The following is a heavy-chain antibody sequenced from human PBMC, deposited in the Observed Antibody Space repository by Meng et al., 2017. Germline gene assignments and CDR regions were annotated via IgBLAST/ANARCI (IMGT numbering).Heavy chain of an antibody. D-gene: IGHD2-2*01. J-gene: IGHJ6*02. CDR1: GYTFTGYY. CDR3: ASNIPPRWDIVVVPAAEVPYYYYGMDV. V-gene: IGHV1-2*06. Sequence: ASVKVSCKASGYTFTGYYMHWVRQAPGQGLEWMGRINPNSGGTNYAQKFQGRVTMTRDTSISTAYMELSRLRSDDTAVYYCASNIPPRWDIVVVPAAEVPYYYYGMDVWGQGTTVTVS. CDR2: INPNSGGT.